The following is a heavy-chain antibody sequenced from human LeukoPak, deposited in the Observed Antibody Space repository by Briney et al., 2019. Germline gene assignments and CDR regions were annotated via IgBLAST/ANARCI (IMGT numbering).Heavy chain of an antibody. D-gene: IGHD3-10*01. V-gene: IGHV1-18*01. CDR3: ARSNADYYGSGSPNNRNWFDP. CDR1: GYTFTSYG. CDR2: ISAYNGNT. J-gene: IGHJ5*02. Sequence: GASVKVSCKASGYTFTSYGISWVRQAPGQGLEWMGWISAYNGNTNYAQKLQGRVTMTTDTSTSTAYMELRSLRSDDTAVYYCARSNADYYGSGSPNNRNWFDPWGQGTLVTVSS.